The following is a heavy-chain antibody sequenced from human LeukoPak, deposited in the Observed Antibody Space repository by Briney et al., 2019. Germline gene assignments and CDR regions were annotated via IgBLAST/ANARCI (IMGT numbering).Heavy chain of an antibody. J-gene: IGHJ4*02. CDR3: AREMPLYGDYDYPLDY. CDR1: GFTFSSYW. Sequence: GGSLRLSCAASGFTFSSYWMHWVRQAPGKGLVWVSRINSDGSSTSYADSVKGRFTISRDNAKNTLYLQMNSLRAEDTAVYYCAREMPLYGDYDYPLDYWGQGTLVTVSS. V-gene: IGHV3-74*01. D-gene: IGHD4-17*01. CDR2: INSDGSST.